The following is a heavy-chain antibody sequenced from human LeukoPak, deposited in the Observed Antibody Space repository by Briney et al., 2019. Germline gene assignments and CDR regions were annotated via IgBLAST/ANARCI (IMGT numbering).Heavy chain of an antibody. D-gene: IGHD2-2*01. CDR1: GGSISSYY. V-gene: IGHV4-59*01. J-gene: IGHJ5*02. CDR3: ARVKTRDNRYCSSTSCLNWFDP. CDR2: IYYSGST. Sequence: PSETLSLTCTVSGGSISSYYWSWIRQPPGKGLEWIGYIYYSGSTNYNPSLKSRVTISVDTSKNQFSLKLSSVTAADTAVYYCARVKTRDNRYCSSTSCLNWFDPWGQGTLVTVSS.